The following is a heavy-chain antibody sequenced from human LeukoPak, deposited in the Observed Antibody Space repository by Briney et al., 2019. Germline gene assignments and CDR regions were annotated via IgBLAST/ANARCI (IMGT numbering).Heavy chain of an antibody. D-gene: IGHD1-1*01. CDR1: GFTFSSYA. CDR3: AKLRLLSKLGTRFDY. V-gene: IGHV3-23*01. CDR2: ISGSGGST. Sequence: QTGGSLRLSCAASGFTFSSYAMSWVRQAPGKGLEWVSAISGSGGSTYYADSVKGRFTISRDNSKNTLYLQMNSLRAEDTAVYYCAKLRLLSKLGTRFDYWGQGTLVTVSS. J-gene: IGHJ4*02.